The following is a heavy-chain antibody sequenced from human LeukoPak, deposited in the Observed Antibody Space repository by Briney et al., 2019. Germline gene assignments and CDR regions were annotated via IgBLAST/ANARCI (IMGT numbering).Heavy chain of an antibody. D-gene: IGHD4/OR15-4a*01. CDR2: ISTYNGNT. CDR1: GYTFTSYY. V-gene: IGHV1-18*04. Sequence: ASVKVSCKASGYTFTSYYMHWVRQAPGQGLEWMGWISTYNGNTNYPQKLQGRVTMTTDTSTSTAYMELRSLRSDDAAVYYCARDSKAPLTTASYYFDYWGQGTLVTVSS. CDR3: ARDSKAPLTTASYYFDY. J-gene: IGHJ4*02.